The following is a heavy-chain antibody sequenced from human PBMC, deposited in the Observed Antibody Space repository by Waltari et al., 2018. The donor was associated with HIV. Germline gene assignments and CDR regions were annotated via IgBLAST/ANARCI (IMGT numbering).Heavy chain of an antibody. D-gene: IGHD3-10*01. Sequence: EVQLVQSGGDLVQPGGSLRVSCAASGFSFGGSDIDWVGQASGKGLEWIGRIRTKADRFATAYVASVKGRFIMSRDDSESKSYLQMSSLKIEDTAVYYCHRRGKLFRGVVDLDVWGQGTTVIVSS. V-gene: IGHV3-73*01. CDR3: HRRGKLFRGVVDLDV. CDR1: GFSFGGSD. CDR2: IRTKADRFAT. J-gene: IGHJ6*02.